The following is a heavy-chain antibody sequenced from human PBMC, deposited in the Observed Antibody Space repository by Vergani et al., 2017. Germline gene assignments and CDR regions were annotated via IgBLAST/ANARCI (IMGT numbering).Heavy chain of an antibody. CDR2: IYHSGST. D-gene: IGHD2-15*01. Sequence: QVQLQESGPGLVKPSETLSLTCAVPGYSISSGYYWGWIRQPPGKGLEWIGSIYHSGSTYYNPSLKSRVTISVDTSKNQFSLKLSSVTAADTAVYYCARLQGYCSGGSCYSGVFDYWGQGTLVTVSS. V-gene: IGHV4-38-2*01. CDR3: ARLQGYCSGGSCYSGVFDY. J-gene: IGHJ4*02. CDR1: GYSISSGYY.